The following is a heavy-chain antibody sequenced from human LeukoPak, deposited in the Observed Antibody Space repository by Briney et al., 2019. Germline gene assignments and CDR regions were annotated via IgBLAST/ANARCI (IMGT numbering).Heavy chain of an antibody. CDR2: IYWDNDK. CDR1: GFSLSTSGVG. Sequence: SGPTLVNPTQTLTLTCTFSGFSLSTSGVGVGWIRQPPGKALEWLSLIYWDNDKRYSLSLNARLTITKDTSKNQVVLTMTNMDPVDTATYYCAHRVAANNGYDYWGQGILVTVSS. D-gene: IGHD1-26*01. V-gene: IGHV2-5*02. J-gene: IGHJ4*02. CDR3: AHRVAANNGYDY.